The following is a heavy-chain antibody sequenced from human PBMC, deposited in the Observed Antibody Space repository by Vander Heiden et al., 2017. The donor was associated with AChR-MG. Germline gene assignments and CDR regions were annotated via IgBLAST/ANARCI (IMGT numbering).Heavy chain of an antibody. D-gene: IGHD2-15*01. CDR3: AILYCSGGSCYSPGSTYYYYGMDV. CDR1: GGTFSSYA. V-gene: IGHV1-69*04. J-gene: IGHJ6*02. Sequence: QVQLVQSGAEVKKPGSSVKVSCKASGGTFSSYAISGVRQAPGQGLEWMGRIIPILGIANYAQKFQGRVTITADKSTSTAYMELSSLRSEDTAVYYCAILYCSGGSCYSPGSTYYYYGMDVWGQGTTVTVSS. CDR2: IIPILGIA.